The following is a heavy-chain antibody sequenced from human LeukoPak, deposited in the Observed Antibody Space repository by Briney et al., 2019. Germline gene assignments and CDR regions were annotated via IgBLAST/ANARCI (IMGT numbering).Heavy chain of an antibody. CDR2: ISSSSSTI. D-gene: IGHD3-22*01. Sequence: PGGSLRLSCETSGFIFSNCWMTWVRQAPGKGLEWVSYISSSSSTIYYADSVKGRFTISRDNAKNSLYLQMNSLRAEDTAVYYCARDTTDSSGYHPPHWGQGTLVTVSS. J-gene: IGHJ4*02. CDR1: GFIFSNCW. V-gene: IGHV3-48*04. CDR3: ARDTTDSSGYHPPH.